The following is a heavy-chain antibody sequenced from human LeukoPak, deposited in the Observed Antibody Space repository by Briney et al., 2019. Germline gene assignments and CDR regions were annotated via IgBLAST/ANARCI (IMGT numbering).Heavy chain of an antibody. D-gene: IGHD3-22*01. CDR3: ARGYYDSSGSLIDY. CDR1: GFTFSSYA. Sequence: GGSLRLSCAASGFTFSSYAMHWVRQAPGKGLEWVAVISYDGSNKYYADFVKGRFTISRDNSKNTLYLQMNSLGAEDTAVYYCARGYYDSSGSLIDYWGQGTLVTVSS. CDR2: ISYDGSNK. V-gene: IGHV3-30*01. J-gene: IGHJ4*02.